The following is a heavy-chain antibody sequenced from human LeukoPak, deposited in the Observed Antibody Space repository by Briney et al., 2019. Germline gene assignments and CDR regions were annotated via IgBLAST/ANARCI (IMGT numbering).Heavy chain of an antibody. CDR1: GFTVSSNY. J-gene: IGHJ4*02. D-gene: IGHD6-19*01. CDR3: ARVASDSIGWYHFDY. V-gene: IGHV3-53*01. Sequence: PGGSLRLFCAASGFTVSSNYMGWVRQAPGKGLEWVSVIYSGGNTYYADSVKGRFTISRDNSKNTLYLQMNSLRAEDTAVYYCARVASDSIGWYHFDYWGQGTLVTVSS. CDR2: IYSGGNT.